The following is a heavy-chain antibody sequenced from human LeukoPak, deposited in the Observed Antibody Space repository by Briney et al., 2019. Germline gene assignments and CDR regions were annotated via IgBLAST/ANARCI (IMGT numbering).Heavy chain of an antibody. CDR1: GYTFTDYY. D-gene: IGHD3-22*01. CDR3: AREYYYDSSGYQGFDY. J-gene: IGHJ4*02. CDR2: INPSGGST. V-gene: IGHV1-46*01. Sequence: ASVKVSCKASGYTFTDYYIHWVRQAPGQGLEWMGIINPSGGSTSYAQKFQGRVTMTRDTSTSTVYMELSSLRSEDTAVYYCAREYYYDSSGYQGFDYWGQGTLVTVSS.